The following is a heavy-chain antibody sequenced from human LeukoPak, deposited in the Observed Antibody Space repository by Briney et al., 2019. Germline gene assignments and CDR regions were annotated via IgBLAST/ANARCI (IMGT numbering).Heavy chain of an antibody. V-gene: IGHV1-18*01. D-gene: IGHD3-16*02. Sequence: ASLKVSCKPSVYTFTIYGISWGRQAPGQGLGRMGWIFAYNGNTNSTQKLQGRVTMSTDTSTSTAYMKLRSLRSDDTAVYYCARSYIWGSYRYTGYYYMDVWGKGTTVTVSS. CDR2: IFAYNGNT. CDR1: VYTFTIYG. J-gene: IGHJ6*03. CDR3: ARSYIWGSYRYTGYYYMDV.